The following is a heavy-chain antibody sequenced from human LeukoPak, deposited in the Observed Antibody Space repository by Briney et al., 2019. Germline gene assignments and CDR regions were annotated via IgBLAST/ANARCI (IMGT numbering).Heavy chain of an antibody. CDR2: IYSGGTT. CDR3: AGVLLWFGELSY. Sequence: GGSLRLSCAASGFSVSSNYVSWVRQAPGKGLEWVSVIYSGGTTYYADSIKGRFTISRDNSKNTLYLQMNSLRAEDTAVYYCAGVLLWFGELSYWGQGTLVTVSS. J-gene: IGHJ4*02. D-gene: IGHD3-10*01. V-gene: IGHV3-53*05. CDR1: GFSVSSNY.